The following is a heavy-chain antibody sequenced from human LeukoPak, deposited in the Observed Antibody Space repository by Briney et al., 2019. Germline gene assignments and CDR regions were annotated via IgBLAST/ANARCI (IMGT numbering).Heavy chain of an antibody. CDR3: AKDRNYDFWSGYYNYFDC. Sequence: GGSLRLSCAAAGFTFRNYAMSWVRQAAGKGLEWVSVFSGSGDSTNYADSVKGRITISRDNSKNTVYLQMNSLRAEGTAIYYCAKDRNYDFWSGYYNYFDCWGQGSLVGVSS. CDR1: GFTFRNYA. J-gene: IGHJ4*02. CDR2: FSGSGDST. D-gene: IGHD3-3*01. V-gene: IGHV3-23*01.